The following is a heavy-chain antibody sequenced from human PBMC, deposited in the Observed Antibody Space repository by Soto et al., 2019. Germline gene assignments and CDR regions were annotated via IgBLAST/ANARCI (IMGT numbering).Heavy chain of an antibody. CDR3: ARAPTYDFWSGNELGGYYYGMDV. CDR1: GGTFSSYA. J-gene: IGHJ6*02. Sequence: SVKVSCKASGGTFSSYAISWVRQAPGQGLEWMGGIIPIFGTANYAQKFQGRVTITADESTSTAYMELSSLRSGDTAVYYCARAPTYDFWSGNELGGYYYGMDVWAQGTTVTVSS. D-gene: IGHD3-3*01. V-gene: IGHV1-69*13. CDR2: IIPIFGTA.